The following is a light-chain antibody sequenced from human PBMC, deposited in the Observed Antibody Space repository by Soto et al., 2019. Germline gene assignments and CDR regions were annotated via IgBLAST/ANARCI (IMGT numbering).Light chain of an antibody. V-gene: IGKV1-39*01. CDR1: QIINTY. J-gene: IGKJ1*01. Sequence: DIQMTQSPSSLSASIGDRVTISCLASQIINTYLNWYQQKPGKAPKLLIYLASRLQSEVPSRFSGSGSGTDFTLAISSLQPEDFATYYCQQSYSSPRTFGQGTKVDIK. CDR3: QQSYSSPRT. CDR2: LAS.